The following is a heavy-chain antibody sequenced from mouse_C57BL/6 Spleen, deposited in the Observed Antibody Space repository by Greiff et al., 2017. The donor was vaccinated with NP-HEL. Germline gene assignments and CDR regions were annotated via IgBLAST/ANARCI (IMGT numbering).Heavy chain of an antibody. Sequence: EVQLQESGGGLVKPGGSLKLSCAASGFTFSDYGMHWVRQAPEKGLEWVAYISSGSSTIYYADTVKGRFTISRDNAKNTLFLQMTSLRSEDTAMYYCARATVVATRAMDYWGQGTSVTVSS. CDR3: ARATVVATRAMDY. CDR1: GFTFSDYG. J-gene: IGHJ4*01. V-gene: IGHV5-17*01. D-gene: IGHD1-1*01. CDR2: ISSGSSTI.